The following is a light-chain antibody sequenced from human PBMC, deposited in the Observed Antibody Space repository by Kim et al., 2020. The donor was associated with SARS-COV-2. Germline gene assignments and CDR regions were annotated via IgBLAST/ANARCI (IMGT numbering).Light chain of an antibody. J-gene: IGKJ1*01. V-gene: IGKV1-8*01. CDR2: AAS. CDR1: QGISSY. Sequence: AFTGDRGTITCRASQGISSYLAWYQQKPGKAPKLLIFAASTLQSGVPSRFSGSGSGTDFTLTLSCLQSEDFATYYCQQYYSYPRTFGQGTKVDIK. CDR3: QQYYSYPRT.